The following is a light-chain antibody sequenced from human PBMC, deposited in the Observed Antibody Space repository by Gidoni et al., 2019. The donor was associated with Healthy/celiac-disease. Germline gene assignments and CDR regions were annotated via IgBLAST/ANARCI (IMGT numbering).Light chain of an antibody. CDR2: DAS. CDR3: QQRSNWLT. CDR1: QSVSSY. J-gene: IGKJ4*01. Sequence: ATLSCRASQSVSSYLAWYQQKPGQAPRLLIYDASNRATGIPARFSGSGSGTDFPLTISSLEPEDFAVYYCQQRSNWLTFGGGTKVEIK. V-gene: IGKV3-11*01.